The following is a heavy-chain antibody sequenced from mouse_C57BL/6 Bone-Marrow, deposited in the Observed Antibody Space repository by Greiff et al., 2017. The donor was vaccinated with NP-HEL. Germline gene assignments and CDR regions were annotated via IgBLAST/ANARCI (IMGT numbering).Heavy chain of an antibody. D-gene: IGHD2-5*01. V-gene: IGHV1-5*01. CDR1: GYTFTSYW. J-gene: IGHJ4*01. CDR2: IYPGNGDT. Sequence: EVKLQESGTVLARPGASVKMSCKTSGYTFTSYWMHWVKQRPGQGLEWIGAIYPGNGDTSYNQKFKGKAKLTAVTSASTAYLELSSLTNEDSAVYYCTIPYYSNWYYAMDDWGQGTSVTVSS. CDR3: TIPYYSNWYYAMDD.